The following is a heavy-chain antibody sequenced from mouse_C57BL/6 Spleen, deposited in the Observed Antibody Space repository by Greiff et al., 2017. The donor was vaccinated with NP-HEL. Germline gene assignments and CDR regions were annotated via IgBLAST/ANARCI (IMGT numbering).Heavy chain of an antibody. CDR3: ARFITTGYYAMDD. CDR2: ISSGSSTI. D-gene: IGHD1-1*01. Sequence: EVKVVESGGGLVKPGGSLKLSCAASGFTFSDYGMHWVRQAPEKGLEWVAYISSGSSTIYYADTVKGRFTISRDNAKNTLFLQMTSLRSEDTAMYYCARFITTGYYAMDDWGQGTSVTVSS. CDR1: GFTFSDYG. V-gene: IGHV5-17*01. J-gene: IGHJ4*01.